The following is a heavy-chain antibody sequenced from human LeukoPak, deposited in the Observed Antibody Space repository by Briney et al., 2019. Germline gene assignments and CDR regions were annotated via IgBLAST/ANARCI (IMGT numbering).Heavy chain of an antibody. CDR2: MYGSGAR. D-gene: IGHD4-23*01. J-gene: IGHJ2*01. Sequence: PGGCLRLSCAASGFTFSSYAMTWVRQAQGKGLEWVSVMYGSGARYYAASMNGRFTISRDNSKNTLYLQMNSLRGDDTAVYYCARFYGGFANHGHFDLWGRGTLVTV. CDR3: ARFYGGFANHGHFDL. CDR1: GFTFSSYA. V-gene: IGHV3-23*01.